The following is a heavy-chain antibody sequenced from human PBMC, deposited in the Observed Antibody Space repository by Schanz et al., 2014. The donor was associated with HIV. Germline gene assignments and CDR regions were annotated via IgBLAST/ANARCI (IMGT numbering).Heavy chain of an antibody. D-gene: IGHD3-9*01. J-gene: IGHJ5*02. CDR3: AKYSTYDILAGYYKGGNWFDP. V-gene: IGHV3-30*18. CDR2: ISYDGSNK. CDR1: GFTFSSYG. Sequence: QVQLVESGGGVVQPGRSLRLSCAASGFTFSSYGMHWVRQAPGKGLEWVSVISYDGSNKYYADSVKGRFTISRDNSKNALYLQMNSLRAEDTAVYYCAKYSTYDILAGYYKGGNWFDPWGQGTLVTVSS.